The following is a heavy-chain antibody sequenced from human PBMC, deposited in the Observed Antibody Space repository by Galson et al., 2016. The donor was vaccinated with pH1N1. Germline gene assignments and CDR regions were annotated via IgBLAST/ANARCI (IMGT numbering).Heavy chain of an antibody. CDR2: INPDSGGT. CDR3: ARVLRMVVFDF. Sequence: SVKVSCKASGYTFTGNYVHWVRQAPGQGLEWMGWINPDSGGTNYAQRFQGRVTMTRDTSISTAYMELSRRTSDDAAVYYCARVLRMVVFDFWVQGTQVTV. V-gene: IGHV1-2*02. D-gene: IGHD2-15*01. J-gene: IGHJ4*02. CDR1: GYTFTGNY.